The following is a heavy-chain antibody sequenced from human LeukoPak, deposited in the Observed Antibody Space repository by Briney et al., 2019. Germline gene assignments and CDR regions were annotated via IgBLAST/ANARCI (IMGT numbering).Heavy chain of an antibody. CDR3: ARESHYYDSSGYLYY. V-gene: IGHV1-18*01. D-gene: IGHD3-22*01. Sequence: ASVKVSCKASGYTFTSYGISWVRQAPGQGLEWMGWISAYNGNTNYAQKLQGRVTMTTDTSTSTAYMELRSLRSDDTAVYYCARESHYYDSSGYLYYWGQGTLVTVSS. CDR2: ISAYNGNT. CDR1: GYTFTSYG. J-gene: IGHJ4*02.